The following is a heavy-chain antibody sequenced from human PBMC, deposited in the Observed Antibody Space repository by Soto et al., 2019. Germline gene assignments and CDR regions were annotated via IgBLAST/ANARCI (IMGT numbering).Heavy chain of an antibody. J-gene: IGHJ5*02. V-gene: IGHV1-18*01. CDR2: ISPYTDDP. Sequence: QGQLVQSGVEVKKPGASVKVSCSASGNTFTNFGVTWVRQAPGQGLEWMGWISPYTDDPSYAPKFQGRVTMTIDTSTSTAYLDMRSLTSADTAVYYCARVIPGAEAWFHPWGQGTLVTVSS. CDR1: GNTFTNFG. CDR3: ARVIPGAEAWFHP. D-gene: IGHD2-2*01.